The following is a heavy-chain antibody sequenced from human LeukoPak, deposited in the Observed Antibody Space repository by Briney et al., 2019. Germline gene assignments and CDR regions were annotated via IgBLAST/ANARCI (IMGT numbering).Heavy chain of an antibody. D-gene: IGHD1-14*01. CDR3: ARDLLNHIEPYYYMDV. V-gene: IGHV4-39*07. J-gene: IGHJ6*03. CDR2: IYYSGST. CDR1: GGSISSSSYY. Sequence: SETLSLTCTVSGGSISSSSYYWGWIRQPPGKGLEWIGSIYYSGSTYYNPSLKSRVTISVDTSKNQFSLKLSSVTAADTAVYYCARDLLNHIEPYYYMDVWGKGTTVTVSS.